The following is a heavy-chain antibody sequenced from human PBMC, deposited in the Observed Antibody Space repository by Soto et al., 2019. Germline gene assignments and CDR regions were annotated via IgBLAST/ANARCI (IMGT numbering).Heavy chain of an antibody. Sequence: SQTLSLTCVISGDSVSSNSAAWVWIRQSPSRGLEWLGRTYYRSTWYYDYAVSVKSRITINPNTSKNQFSLHLNSVTPGDTSVYYCAREHPRSPGAFDIWGQGTMVTVSS. CDR2: TYYRSTWYY. J-gene: IGHJ3*02. V-gene: IGHV6-1*01. CDR3: AREHPRSPGAFDI. D-gene: IGHD3-10*01. CDR1: GDSVSSNSAA.